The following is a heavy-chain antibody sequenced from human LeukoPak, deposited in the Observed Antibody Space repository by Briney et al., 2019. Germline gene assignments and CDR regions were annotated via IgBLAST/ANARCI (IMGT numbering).Heavy chain of an antibody. V-gene: IGHV4-34*01. D-gene: IGHD3-16*02. J-gene: IGHJ6*02. CDR1: GGSFSGYY. Sequence: PSETLSLTCAVYGGSFSGYYWSWIRQPPGKGLEWIGEINHSGSTNYNPSLKSRVTISVGTSKNQFSLKLSSVTAADTAVYYCASTPTMITFGGVIVKDGMDVWGQGTTVTVSS. CDR2: INHSGST. CDR3: ASTPTMITFGGVIVKDGMDV.